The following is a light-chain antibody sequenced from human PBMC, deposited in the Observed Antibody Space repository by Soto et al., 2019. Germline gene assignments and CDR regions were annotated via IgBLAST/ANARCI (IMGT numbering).Light chain of an antibody. CDR3: QQHGTSAWT. CDR1: QSVSSSY. CDR2: GAS. Sequence: EIVLTQSPGTLSLSPGERATLSCRASQSVSSSYSAWYQQKSGQAPRLLIYGASNRATGIPDRFSGSGSGTDFTLTISRLEPEDFAVYYCQQHGTSAWTFGQGTRVEIK. V-gene: IGKV3-20*01. J-gene: IGKJ1*01.